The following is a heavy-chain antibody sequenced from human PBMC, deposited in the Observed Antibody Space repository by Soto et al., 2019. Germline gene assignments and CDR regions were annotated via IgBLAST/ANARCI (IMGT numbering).Heavy chain of an antibody. CDR3: AREGNLGRWLPALDF. J-gene: IGHJ4*02. CDR2: IHYNGNT. V-gene: IGHV4-59*01. Sequence: SETLSLTCTVSGDSISAYSWSWVRQPPWKGLEWIGNIHYNGNTKYNPSLKSRVSMSVDTSKNQFSLRLISVTAADTAKYFCAREGNLGRWLPALDFWGQGTLLTVYS. D-gene: IGHD2-2*01. CDR1: GDSISAYS.